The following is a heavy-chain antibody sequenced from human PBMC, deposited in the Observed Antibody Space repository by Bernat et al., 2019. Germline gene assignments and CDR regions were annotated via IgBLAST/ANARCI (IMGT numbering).Heavy chain of an antibody. CDR3: ARHGAGGMVRGVIQH. D-gene: IGHD3-10*01. CDR1: GGSISSHH. V-gene: IGHV4-59*08. J-gene: IGHJ1*01. CDR2: IYYSGSN. Sequence: QASCPGPVKPSETLSLTCTVSGGSISSHHWSWIRQPPGKGLEWIGYIYYSGSNNYNPSLKSRINISVDNSKNQCSLKLSSGTGAGTAVYYCARHGAGGMVRGVIQHWGQGTLVTVSS.